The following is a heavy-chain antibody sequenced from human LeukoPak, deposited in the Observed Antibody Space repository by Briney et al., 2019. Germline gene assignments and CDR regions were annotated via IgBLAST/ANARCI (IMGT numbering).Heavy chain of an antibody. J-gene: IGHJ4*02. CDR2: INSDGSSR. Sequence: QPGGSLRLSCAASGFTFSSYWMHWVRQAPGKGLVWVSRINSDGSSRSYVDSVKGRFTISRDNAKNTLYLQMNSLRAEDTAVYYCARDGVDSYGKGGGDYWGQGTLVTVSS. V-gene: IGHV3-74*01. CDR1: GFTFSSYW. CDR3: ARDGVDSYGKGGGDY. D-gene: IGHD5-18*01.